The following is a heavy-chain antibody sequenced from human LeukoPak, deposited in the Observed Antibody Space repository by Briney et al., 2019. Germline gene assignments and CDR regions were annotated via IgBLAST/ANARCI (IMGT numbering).Heavy chain of an antibody. Sequence: SETLSLTCAVYIDSFTNYYWNWIRQTPGKGLEWIGEVNDSGGTNINPSLRSRVILSVDTSKNQFSLKLSSVTAADTAVYYCAREGYVWGSYRYYYYYYYMDVWGKGTTVTVSS. V-gene: IGHV4-34*01. CDR2: VNDSGGT. CDR1: IDSFTNYY. J-gene: IGHJ6*03. CDR3: AREGYVWGSYRYYYYYYYMDV. D-gene: IGHD3-16*02.